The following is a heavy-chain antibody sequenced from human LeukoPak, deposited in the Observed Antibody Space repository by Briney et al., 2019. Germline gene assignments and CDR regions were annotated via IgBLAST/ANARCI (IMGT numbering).Heavy chain of an antibody. D-gene: IGHD3-10*01. CDR2: ISSSSSYI. CDR1: GFTFSSYS. CDR3: ATFRSDGSGNDP. Sequence: TGGSLRLSCAASGFTFSSYSMNWVRQAPGKGLEWVSSISSSSSYIYYADSVKGRFTISRDNAKNSLYLQMNSLRAEDTAVYYCATFRSDGSGNDPWGQGTLVTVSS. V-gene: IGHV3-21*04. J-gene: IGHJ5*02.